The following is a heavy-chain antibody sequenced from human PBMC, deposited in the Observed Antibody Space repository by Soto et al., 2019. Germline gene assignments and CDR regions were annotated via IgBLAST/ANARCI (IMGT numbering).Heavy chain of an antibody. J-gene: IGHJ4*02. Sequence: EVLLEESGGGFVQPGGSLRLSCAASGFTVSNNYMTWVRQAPGKGLEWVAVIPDGGSISYADSVSDRFTISRDNSKSTVFREMNNLRPDDTAVYFCARGEGSGSNARGHWGQGTLVTVSS. D-gene: IGHD3-16*01. CDR1: GFTVSNNY. CDR3: ARGEGSGSNARGH. CDR2: IPDGGSI. V-gene: IGHV3-66*01.